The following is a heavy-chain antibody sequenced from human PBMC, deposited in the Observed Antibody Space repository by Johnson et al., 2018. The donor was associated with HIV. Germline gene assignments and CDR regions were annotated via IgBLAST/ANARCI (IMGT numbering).Heavy chain of an antibody. V-gene: IGHV3-23*04. D-gene: IGHD5-24*01. CDR1: GFTFSSYA. Sequence: VQLVESGGGVVQPGRSLRLSCAASGFTFSSYAMSWVRQAPGKGLEWVSAISGSGGSTYYADSVKGRFTISRDNSKNTLYLQMNRLRAEDTAVYYCVRACRDGYTCDAVDIWGQGTMVTVSS. CDR3: VRACRDGYTCDAVDI. J-gene: IGHJ3*02. CDR2: ISGSGGST.